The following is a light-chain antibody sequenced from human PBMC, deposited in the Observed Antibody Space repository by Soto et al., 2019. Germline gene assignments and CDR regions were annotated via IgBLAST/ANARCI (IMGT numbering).Light chain of an antibody. J-gene: IGKJ4*01. Sequence: DIPMTQSPSSLSASVGDRVTIICRASQSISNYLNWYQQKPGKAPNLLIYAASSLQSGVPSRFSGSGSGTDFTLTISSLQPEDFATYYCQQSYSTPLTFGGGTKVEIK. V-gene: IGKV1-39*01. CDR2: AAS. CDR1: QSISNY. CDR3: QQSYSTPLT.